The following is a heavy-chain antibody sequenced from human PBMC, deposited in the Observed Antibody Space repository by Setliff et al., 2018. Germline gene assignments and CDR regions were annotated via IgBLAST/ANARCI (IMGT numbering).Heavy chain of an antibody. V-gene: IGHV3-48*01. CDR1: GFTLSIYS. J-gene: IGHJ6*03. D-gene: IGHD2-21*02. CDR2: ISSGSNSI. Sequence: PGGSLRLSCAASGFTLSIYSINWVRQAPGKGLEWISYISSGSNSIYYADSVKGRFTISRDNARNSLYLQMDRLRPEDTAVYYCAKSGGDHCCPLYHHYYMDVWGTGTTVTVSS. CDR3: AKSGGDHCCPLYHHYYMDV.